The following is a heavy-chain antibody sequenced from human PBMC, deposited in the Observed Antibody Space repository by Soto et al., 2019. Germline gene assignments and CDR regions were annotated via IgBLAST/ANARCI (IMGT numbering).Heavy chain of an antibody. Sequence: GGSLRLSCAASGFTFSNYAMTWVRQAPGKGLEWVSSISDSGDKKHHADSVKGRFTVSRDNSQHTLYLQMNSLRVEDTGIFYCVTDRMVRGVTSMDVWGQGTTVTVSS. CDR3: VTDRMVRGVTSMDV. J-gene: IGHJ6*02. D-gene: IGHD3-10*01. CDR2: ISDSGDKK. V-gene: IGHV3-23*01. CDR1: GFTFSNYA.